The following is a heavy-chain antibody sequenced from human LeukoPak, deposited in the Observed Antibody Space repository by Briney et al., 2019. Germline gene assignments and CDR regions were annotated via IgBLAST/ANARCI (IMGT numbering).Heavy chain of an antibody. CDR2: INTDGSST. D-gene: IGHD3-10*01. CDR3: TISAPGKRYFDN. J-gene: IGHJ4*02. Sequence: GGSLRLSCAGSGFTFSNYWMYLVRQAPGEGLVCVSRINTDGSSTSYADSVTGRFTISRDDAKNTLYLQMNSLRTEDTAVYYCTISAPGKRYFDNWGQGALVTVSS. CDR1: GFTFSNYW. V-gene: IGHV3-74*03.